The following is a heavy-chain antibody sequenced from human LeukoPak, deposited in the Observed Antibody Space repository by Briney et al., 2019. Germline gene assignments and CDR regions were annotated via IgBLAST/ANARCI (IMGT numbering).Heavy chain of an antibody. CDR3: AKGGYDFWSGFSYMDV. Sequence: GGSLRLSCAASGFTFSSYAMTWVRQAPGKGLEWVSGISGSGGGTYYADSVKGRFTISRDNSKNTLYLQMNSLRAEDTAVYYCAKGGYDFWSGFSYMDVWGKGTTVTVSS. J-gene: IGHJ6*03. CDR2: ISGSGGGT. CDR1: GFTFSSYA. V-gene: IGHV3-23*01. D-gene: IGHD3-3*01.